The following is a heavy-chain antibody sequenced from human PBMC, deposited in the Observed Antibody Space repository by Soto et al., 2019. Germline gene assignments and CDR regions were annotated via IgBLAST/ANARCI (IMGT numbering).Heavy chain of an antibody. CDR1: GGSIGSSDYY. V-gene: IGHV4-39*01. Sequence: ASETLSLTCTVSGGSIGSSDYYWGWIRQPPGKGLEWIGSIYSTGNTYYNPSLNSQVTISVDTSKNQFSLNVISVTAADTAVYYCRRSSRYSTDVWGQGTTVTVSS. D-gene: IGHD6-13*01. J-gene: IGHJ6*02. CDR2: IYSTGNT. CDR3: RRSSRYSTDV.